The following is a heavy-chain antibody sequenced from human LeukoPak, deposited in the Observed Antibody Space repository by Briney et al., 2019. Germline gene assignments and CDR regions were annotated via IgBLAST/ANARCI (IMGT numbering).Heavy chain of an antibody. V-gene: IGHV1-45*02. D-gene: IGHD1-26*01. CDR3: ARDNSVGDVAWWFDP. CDR2: ITPFNGNT. Sequence: SVKVSCKASGYTFTYRYLHWVRQAPGQALEWMGWITPFNGNTNYAQKFQGRVTMTRDMSTTTDYMELSSLRSEDTAVYYCARDNSVGDVAWWFDPWGQGTLVTVSS. CDR1: GYTFTYRY. J-gene: IGHJ5*02.